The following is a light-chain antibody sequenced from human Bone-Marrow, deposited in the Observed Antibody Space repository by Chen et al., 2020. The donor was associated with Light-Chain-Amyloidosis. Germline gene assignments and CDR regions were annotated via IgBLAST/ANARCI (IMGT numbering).Light chain of an antibody. V-gene: IGLV1-40*01. Sequence: QSVLTQPPSVSGAPGQRVTTSCTGSSPHIGAGYDVHWYQQLPGPAPKLLIYDNTNRPSGVPDRFSASKSGTSAAPTITGLQAGDEADYYCQSYDTSLSGRVFGGGTKLTVL. CDR3: QSYDTSLSGRV. J-gene: IGLJ3*02. CDR1: SPHIGAGYD. CDR2: DNT.